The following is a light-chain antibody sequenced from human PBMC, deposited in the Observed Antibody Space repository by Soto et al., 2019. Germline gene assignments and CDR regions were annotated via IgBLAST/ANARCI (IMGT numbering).Light chain of an antibody. V-gene: IGLV1-51*01. CDR1: SANIGGNS. CDR3: GSWDSSLSAYV. Sequence: SGLTQPPSVSAAPGQKVTISGSGSSANIGGNSVSWYQQLPGTAPKLLIYDDNKRPSGIPDRFSGSKSGTSATLGITGFQTGDEADYYCGSWDSSLSAYVFGTGTKVTV. CDR2: DDN. J-gene: IGLJ1*01.